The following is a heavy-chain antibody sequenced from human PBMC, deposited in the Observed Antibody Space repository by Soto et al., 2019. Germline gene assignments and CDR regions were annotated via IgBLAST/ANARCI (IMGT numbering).Heavy chain of an antibody. CDR3: ARGWLTTGGNWFDP. Sequence: SETLSLTCTVSGGSISSSSYYWGWIRQPPGKGLEWIGYIYYSESTNYNPSLKSRVTISVDTSKNQFSLKLSSVTAADTAVYYCARGWLTTGGNWFDPWGQGTLVTVSS. V-gene: IGHV4-61*05. CDR2: IYYSEST. J-gene: IGHJ5*02. CDR1: GGSISSSSYY. D-gene: IGHD4-17*01.